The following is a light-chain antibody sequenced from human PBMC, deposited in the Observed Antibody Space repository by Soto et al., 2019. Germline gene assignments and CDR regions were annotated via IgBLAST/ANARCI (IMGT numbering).Light chain of an antibody. CDR1: QSVSSN. CDR2: DAS. J-gene: IGKJ5*01. CDR3: QQLNSYPQT. Sequence: EIVLTQSPATLSLSPGERASLSCRASQSVSSNLAWYQQKPGQAPRLLIYDASNRATGIPARFSGSGSGTDFTLTISSLQPEDSATYFCQQLNSYPQTFGQGTRLEIK. V-gene: IGKV3-11*01.